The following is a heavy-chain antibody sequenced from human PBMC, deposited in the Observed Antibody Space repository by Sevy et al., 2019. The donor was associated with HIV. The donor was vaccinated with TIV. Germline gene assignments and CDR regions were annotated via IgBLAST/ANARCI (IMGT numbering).Heavy chain of an antibody. V-gene: IGHV1-18*01. CDR3: ARDGDGDSSGYYYVGYYYGMDV. J-gene: IGHJ6*02. CDR1: GYTFTSYG. CDR2: ISAYNGNT. Sequence: ASVKVSCKASGYTFTSYGISWVRQAPGQGLEWMGWISAYNGNTNYAQKLQGRVTMTTDTSTSTAYMELGSLRSDDTAVYYCARDGDGDSSGYYYVGYYYGMDVWGQGTTVTVSS. D-gene: IGHD3-22*01.